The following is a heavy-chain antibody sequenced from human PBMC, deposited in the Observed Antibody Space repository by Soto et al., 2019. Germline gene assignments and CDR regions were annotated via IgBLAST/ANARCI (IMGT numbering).Heavy chain of an antibody. D-gene: IGHD3-3*02. J-gene: IGHJ5*02. CDR1: GLTVSSNY. V-gene: IGHV3-53*01. Sequence: GGSLRLSCAASGLTVSSNYMSWVRQAPGKGLEWVSVIYSGGSTYYADSVKGRFTISRDNSKNTLYLQMNSLRAEDTAVYYCARTPFILAFDPWGQGTLVTVSS. CDR3: ARTPFILAFDP. CDR2: IYSGGST.